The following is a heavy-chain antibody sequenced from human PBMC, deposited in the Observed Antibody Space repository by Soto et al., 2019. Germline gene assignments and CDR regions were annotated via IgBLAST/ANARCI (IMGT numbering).Heavy chain of an antibody. J-gene: IGHJ4*02. V-gene: IGHV1-69*02. Sequence: QVQLVQSGAEVKRPGSSVKVSCKASGDTFNFSSITWVRQAPGLGLEWMGRVNPIVSMSNYAQKVQGRVTMTAGKSTSTAYMELSSLRAEDTAIYYGASSYGSGYRAFDYWGQGARVTVSS. CDR2: VNPIVSMS. CDR3: ASSYGSGYRAFDY. D-gene: IGHD3-10*01. CDR1: GDTFNFSS.